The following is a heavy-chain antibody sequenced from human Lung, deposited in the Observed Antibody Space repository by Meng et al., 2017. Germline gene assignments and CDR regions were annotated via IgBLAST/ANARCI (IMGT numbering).Heavy chain of an antibody. CDR3: ARGPTTMAHDFDY. Sequence: QAQQHPWGPGLLKPSETLSLPCVVSGGSFSDYYWSWIRQPPGKGLEWIGEINHSGSTNYNPSLESRATISVDTSQNNLSLKLSSVTAADSAVYYCARGPTTMAHDFDYWGQGTLVTVSS. V-gene: IGHV4-34*01. D-gene: IGHD4-11*01. CDR1: GGSFSDYY. CDR2: INHSGST. J-gene: IGHJ4*02.